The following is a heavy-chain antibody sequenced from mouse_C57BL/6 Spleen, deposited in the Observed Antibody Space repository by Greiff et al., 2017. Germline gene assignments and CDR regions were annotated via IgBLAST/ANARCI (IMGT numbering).Heavy chain of an antibody. J-gene: IGHJ4*01. CDR1: GFSLPSYG. CDR2: IWSGGST. Sequence: VQLQESGPGLVQPSQSLSITCPVSGFSLPSYGVHWVRQSPVKGLEWLGVIWSGGSTDNNAAFISRLSISKDNSKSQVFFKMNSLQADDTAIYYCAGTTGVGYYYAMDYWGQGTSVTVSS. CDR3: AGTTGVGYYYAMDY. D-gene: IGHD1-1*01. V-gene: IGHV2-2*01.